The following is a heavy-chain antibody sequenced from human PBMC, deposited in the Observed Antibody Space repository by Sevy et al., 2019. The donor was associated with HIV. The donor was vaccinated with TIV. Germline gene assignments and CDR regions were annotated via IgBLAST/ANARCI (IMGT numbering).Heavy chain of an antibody. CDR2: TSYDGSHK. Sequence: GGSLRLSCATSGFTFKDAWMNWVRQAPGKGLEWVAVTSYDGSHKYYADSVKGRFTVSRDNSRNILSLEMSSLTRDDTAVYYCARGENDDEFFQYWGQGTLVTVSS. J-gene: IGHJ1*01. D-gene: IGHD1-26*01. CDR1: GFTFKDAW. V-gene: IGHV3-30*03. CDR3: ARGENDDEFFQY.